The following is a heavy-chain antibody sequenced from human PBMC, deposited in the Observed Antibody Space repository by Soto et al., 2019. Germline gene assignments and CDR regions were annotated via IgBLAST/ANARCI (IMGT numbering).Heavy chain of an antibody. D-gene: IGHD6-25*01. Sequence: QVPLVESGGGVVQPGRSLRLSCAASGFTFSSYAMHWVRQAPGKGLEWVAVISYDGSNKYYADSVKGRFTISRDNSKNTLYLQMNSLRAEDTAVYYCAGISSEDLDYWGQGTLVTVSS. J-gene: IGHJ4*02. V-gene: IGHV3-30-3*01. CDR3: AGISSEDLDY. CDR1: GFTFSSYA. CDR2: ISYDGSNK.